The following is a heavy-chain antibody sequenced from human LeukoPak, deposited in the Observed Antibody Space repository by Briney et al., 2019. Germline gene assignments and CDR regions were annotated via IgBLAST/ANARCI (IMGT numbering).Heavy chain of an antibody. Sequence: ASVKVSCKVSGYTLTELSMHWVRQAPGKGLEWMGGFDPEDGETIYAQKFQGRVTMTEYTSTDTAYMELSSLRSEATAVYYCATGPSYKEWELHGNDYWGQGTLVTVSS. V-gene: IGHV1-24*01. D-gene: IGHD1-26*01. CDR3: ATGPSYKEWELHGNDY. CDR1: GYTLTELS. J-gene: IGHJ4*02. CDR2: FDPEDGET.